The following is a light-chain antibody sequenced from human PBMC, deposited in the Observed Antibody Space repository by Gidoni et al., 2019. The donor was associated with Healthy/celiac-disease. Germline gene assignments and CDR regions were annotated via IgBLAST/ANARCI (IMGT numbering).Light chain of an antibody. Sequence: EIVFTQSPATLSLSPGERATLSCRASQSVSSYLAWYQQKPGQAPRLLIYDASNRATGIPARFSGSGSGTDFTLTISSLKPEDFAVYYCQQRSNWPWTFGQGTKVEIK. V-gene: IGKV3-11*01. CDR3: QQRSNWPWT. CDR2: DAS. CDR1: QSVSSY. J-gene: IGKJ1*01.